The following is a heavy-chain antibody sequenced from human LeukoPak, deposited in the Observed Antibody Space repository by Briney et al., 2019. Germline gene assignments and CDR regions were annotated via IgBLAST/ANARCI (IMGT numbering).Heavy chain of an antibody. CDR1: RFTFSTYA. Sequence: GGSLRLSCAASRFTFSTYAMIWVRQAPGKGLEWVSAITSGGTSTYYADSVRGRFTISRDNSKNTLYLQMNSLRAEDTAVYHCAKDLGTSGWYINSWGQGTLVTVSS. CDR2: ITSGGTST. J-gene: IGHJ4*02. D-gene: IGHD6-19*01. CDR3: AKDLGTSGWYINS. V-gene: IGHV3-23*01.